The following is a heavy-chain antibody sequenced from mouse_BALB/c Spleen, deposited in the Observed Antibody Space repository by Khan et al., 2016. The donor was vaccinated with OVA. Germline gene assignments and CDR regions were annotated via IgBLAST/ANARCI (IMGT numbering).Heavy chain of an antibody. V-gene: IGHV1S132*01. D-gene: IGHD2-1*01. CDR3: ARGYFGNYEFVY. Sequence: QVQLQQSGAELVKPGASVKLSCKTSGYTFTSYWMQWVKQRPGQGLGWIGQIFPGTGTIYYNENFKGKATLTVDTSSSTAYMQLSSLTSEDSAVYFCARGYFGNYEFVYWGQETLVTVSP. CDR2: IFPGTGTI. J-gene: IGHJ3*01. CDR1: GYTFTSYW.